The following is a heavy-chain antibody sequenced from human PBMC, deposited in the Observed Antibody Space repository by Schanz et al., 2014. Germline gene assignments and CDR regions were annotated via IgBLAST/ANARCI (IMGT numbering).Heavy chain of an antibody. CDR1: GYSFTTYD. D-gene: IGHD3-9*01. V-gene: IGHV1-8*01. J-gene: IGHJ3*01. CDR3: ARETTISTGGAFDV. CDR2: MNPTTGNR. Sequence: QVQLVQSGAEVKKPGASVRVSCKASGYSFTTYDVNWVRQATGQGLEWMGWMNPTTGNRGYAQKFQGRVTMTRDTSTSTVYMELSSLRSEDTAVYYCARETTISTGGAFDVWGQGTMVTVSS.